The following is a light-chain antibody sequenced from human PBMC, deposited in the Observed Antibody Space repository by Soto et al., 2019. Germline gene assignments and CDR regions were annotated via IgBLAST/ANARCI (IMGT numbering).Light chain of an antibody. CDR2: AAS. V-gene: IGKV1-8*01. J-gene: IGKJ1*01. Sequence: AILMTQSPASLSASPGDRVTITCRASQGVSSYLAWYQQKPGQARKLLIYAASTLPSGVPSRFSGSGSGTVFTLTISFLQSEDVATYCRQQYYSYLRTFGQGTRL. CDR3: QQYYSYLRT. CDR1: QGVSSY.